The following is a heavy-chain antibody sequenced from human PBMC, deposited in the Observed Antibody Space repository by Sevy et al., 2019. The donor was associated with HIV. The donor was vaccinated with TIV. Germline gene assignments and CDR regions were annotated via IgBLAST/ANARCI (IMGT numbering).Heavy chain of an antibody. J-gene: IGHJ4*02. V-gene: IGHV1-69*13. CDR2: IIPMFGRA. CDR3: ARSISWYASFDS. Sequence: ASVKVSCKASGRTYSNYALSWVRRAPRQGLEWMGGIIPMFGRANYVQKFQGRVTITADESTSTAYMELSSLRSEDTAVYFCARSISWYASFDSWGQGTLVTVSS. D-gene: IGHD6-13*01. CDR1: GRTYSNYA.